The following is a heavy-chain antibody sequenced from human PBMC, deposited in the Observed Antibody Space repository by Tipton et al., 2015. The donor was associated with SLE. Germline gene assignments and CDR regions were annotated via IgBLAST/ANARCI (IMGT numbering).Heavy chain of an antibody. CDR3: AGGRFSSAWYRDEHFDS. CDR1: GGSISSNTW. J-gene: IGHJ4*02. Sequence: TLSLTCTVSGGSISSNTWWNWVRQPPGMGLEWIGEIHHRGTTNYNPSLKSRVTISVDKSKSQFSLKLSSVTAADAAGYYCAGGRFSSAWYRDEHFDSWGQGTLVTVSS. D-gene: IGHD6-19*01. V-gene: IGHV4-4*02. CDR2: IHHRGTT.